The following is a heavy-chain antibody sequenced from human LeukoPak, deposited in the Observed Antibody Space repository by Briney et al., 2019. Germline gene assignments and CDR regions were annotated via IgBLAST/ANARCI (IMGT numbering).Heavy chain of an antibody. V-gene: IGHV4-4*07. J-gene: IGHJ4*02. D-gene: IGHD2-2*01. CDR3: VRAIPAFAEFYFDS. CDR1: PYSKRNND. CDR2: IYMTGGT. Sequence: PSETLSLTCTVSPYSKRNNDCNWIRQVAAKGLVRRRRIYMTGGTNYNPSLDGRVTMSVDTSKNQFSLSLSSVTAADTGVYYCVRAIPAFAEFYFDSWGQGTLVTVCS.